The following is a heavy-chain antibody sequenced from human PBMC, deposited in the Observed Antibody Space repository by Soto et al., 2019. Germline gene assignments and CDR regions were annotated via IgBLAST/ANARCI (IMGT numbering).Heavy chain of an antibody. CDR2: IYYSGST. J-gene: IGHJ4*02. D-gene: IGHD4-17*01. V-gene: IGHV4-61*08. CDR3: ARASGSTVTTPLDY. CDR1: GGSISSGGYS. Sequence: PSETLSLTCTVSGGSISSGGYSCIWIRQPPGKGLEWIGYIYYSGSTNYNPSLKSRVTISVDTSKNQFSLKLSSVTAADTAVYYCARASGSTVTTPLDYWGQGTLVTVSS.